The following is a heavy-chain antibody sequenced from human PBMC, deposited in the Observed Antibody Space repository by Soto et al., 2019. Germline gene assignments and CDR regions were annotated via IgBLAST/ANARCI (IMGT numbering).Heavy chain of an antibody. D-gene: IGHD2-21*02. CDR1: GFTFSSYA. V-gene: IGHV3-64D*06. J-gene: IGHJ4*02. CDR2: ISSNGGST. Sequence: GGSLRLSCSASGFTFSSYAMHWVRQAPGKGLEYVSAISSNGGSTYYADSVKGRFTISRDNSKNTLYLQMSSLRAEDTAVYYCVKGGDWGSPRLNDYFDYWGQGTLVTVSS. CDR3: VKGGDWGSPRLNDYFDY.